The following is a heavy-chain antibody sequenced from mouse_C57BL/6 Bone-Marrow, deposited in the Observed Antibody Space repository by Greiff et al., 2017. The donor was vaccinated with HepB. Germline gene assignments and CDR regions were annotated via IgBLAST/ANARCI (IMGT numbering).Heavy chain of an antibody. CDR1: GYSITSGYY. V-gene: IGHV3-6*01. D-gene: IGHD1-2*01. J-gene: IGHJ3*01. CDR3: AREDYGPRGAY. Sequence: EVQLVESGPGLVKPSQSLSLTCSVTGYSITSGYYWNWIRQFPGNKLEWMGYISYDGSNNYNPSLKNRISITRDTSKNQFFLKLNSVTTEDTATYYCAREDYGPRGAYWGQGTLVTVSA. CDR2: ISYDGSN.